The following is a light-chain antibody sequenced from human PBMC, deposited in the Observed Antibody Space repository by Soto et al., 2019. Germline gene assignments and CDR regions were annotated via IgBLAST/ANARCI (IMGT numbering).Light chain of an antibody. CDR1: QSVSIW. Sequence: DIQMTQSPSTLSASEGDRVTISCRASQSVSIWLAWYQQKPGRAHKLLIYKSSILESGVQSRFSGSGSGTEFTLTISSLQPDDFATYYCKQFNTSPWTFGQGTKVDIK. J-gene: IGKJ1*01. CDR3: KQFNTSPWT. V-gene: IGKV1-5*03. CDR2: KSS.